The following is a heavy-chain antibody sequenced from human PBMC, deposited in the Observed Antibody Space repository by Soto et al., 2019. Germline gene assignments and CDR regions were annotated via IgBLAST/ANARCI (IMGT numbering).Heavy chain of an antibody. CDR3: ARVPDY. D-gene: IGHD2-2*01. CDR1: GGSISSSRCH. CDR2: MYHSGST. J-gene: IGHJ4*02. Sequence: SETLSLTCTVSGGSISSSRCHWSWIRQPPGKGLEWIGYMYHSGSTYYNPSLKSRVTISIDRSKNQFSLKLSSVTAADTAVYYCARVPDYWGQGSLVTVSS. V-gene: IGHV4-30-2*01.